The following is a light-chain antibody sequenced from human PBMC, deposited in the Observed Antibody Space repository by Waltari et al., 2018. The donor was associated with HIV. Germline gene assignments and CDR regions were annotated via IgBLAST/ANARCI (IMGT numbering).Light chain of an antibody. V-gene: IGKV2-28*01. CDR1: KSLLHTENNY. CDR2: LGS. J-gene: IGKJ1*01. CDR3: MQSLQSPWT. Sequence: DIVMTQSPLSLPVIPGEPASISCRSSKSLLHTENNYLDWYLQKPGHAPQRRIYLGSNRASGVPDRISGSGSGTDFTLKISRVEAEDVGVYYCMQSLQSPWTFGQGTKVEIK.